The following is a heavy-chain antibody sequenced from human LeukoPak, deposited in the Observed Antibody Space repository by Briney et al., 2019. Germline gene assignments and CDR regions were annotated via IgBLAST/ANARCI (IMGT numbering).Heavy chain of an antibody. CDR3: ARDNSVEDTAWWFDP. CDR1: GYTFRSYD. Sequence: ASVKVSCKASGYTFRSYDINWVRQAPGQGLEWMGIINPSGGSTSYAQKFQGRVTMTRDMSTSTDYMELSSLRSEDTAVYYCARDNSVEDTAWWFDPWGQGTLVTVSS. D-gene: IGHD4-23*01. J-gene: IGHJ5*02. CDR2: INPSGGST. V-gene: IGHV1-46*01.